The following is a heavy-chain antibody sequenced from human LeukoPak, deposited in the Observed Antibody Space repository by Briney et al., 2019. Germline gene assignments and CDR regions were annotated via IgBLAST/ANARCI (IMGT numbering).Heavy chain of an antibody. CDR3: ARDHSGGATYYFDY. CDR2: IYSGGST. Sequence: GGSLRLSCAASGFTFSSNYMSWVRQAPGKGLEGVSVIYSGGSTYYADSVKGRFAISRDNSKNTLYLQMNSLRAEDTAVYYCARDHSGGATYYFDYWGQGTLVTVSS. J-gene: IGHJ4*02. D-gene: IGHD1-26*01. V-gene: IGHV3-66*02. CDR1: GFTFSSNY.